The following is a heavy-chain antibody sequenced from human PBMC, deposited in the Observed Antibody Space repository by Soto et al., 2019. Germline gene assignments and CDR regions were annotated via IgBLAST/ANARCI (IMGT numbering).Heavy chain of an antibody. V-gene: IGHV1-18*04. CDR3: ARVPSHHWNSDRDYYYGMDV. CDR2: ISAYNGNT. J-gene: IGHJ6*02. Sequence: QVQLVQSGAEVKKPGASVKVSCKASGYTFTSYGISWVRQAPGQGLEWMGWISAYNGNTNDAQKLQGRVTMTTDTSPSTAYMELRSLRSDDTAVHYCARVPSHHWNSDRDYYYGMDVWGQGTTVTVSS. CDR1: GYTFTSYG. D-gene: IGHD1-7*01.